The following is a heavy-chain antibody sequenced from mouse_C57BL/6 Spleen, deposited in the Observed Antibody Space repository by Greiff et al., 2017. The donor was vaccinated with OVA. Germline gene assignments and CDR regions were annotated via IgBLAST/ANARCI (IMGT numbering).Heavy chain of an antibody. D-gene: IGHD2-1*01. Sequence: VQLQQPGAELVRPGTSVKLSCKASGYTFTSYWMHWVKQRPGQGLEWIGVIDPSDSYTNYNQKFKGKATLTVDTSSSTAYMQLSSLTSEDSAVYYCARAPLYSFFDYWGQGTTLTVSS. V-gene: IGHV1-59*01. CDR2: IDPSDSYT. CDR3: ARAPLYSFFDY. J-gene: IGHJ2*01. CDR1: GYTFTSYW.